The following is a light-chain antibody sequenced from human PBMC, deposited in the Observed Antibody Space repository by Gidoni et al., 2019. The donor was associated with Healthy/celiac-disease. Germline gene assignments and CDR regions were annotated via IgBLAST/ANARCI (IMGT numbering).Light chain of an antibody. CDR1: SSDVGGYNY. V-gene: IGLV2-14*01. CDR2: EVS. CDR3: SSYTSSSTLLYV. Sequence: QSALTQPASVSGSPGQSITISCTGTSSDVGGYNYVSWYQQHPGKAPKLMIYEVSNRPSGGSNRFSGSKSGNTASLTISGPQAEDEADYYCSSYTSSSTLLYVFGTGTKVTVL. J-gene: IGLJ1*01.